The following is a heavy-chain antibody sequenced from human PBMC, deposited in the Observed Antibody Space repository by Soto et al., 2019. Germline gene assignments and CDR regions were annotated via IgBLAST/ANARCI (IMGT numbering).Heavy chain of an antibody. V-gene: IGHV4-31*03. J-gene: IGHJ6*03. CDR3: AGSSKTDYYYYYMDV. D-gene: IGHD6-13*01. Sequence: SETLSLTCTVSGGSISSGGYYWSWIRQHPGKGLEWIGYIYYSGSTYYNPSLKSRVTISVDTSKNQFSLKLSSVTAADTAVYYCAGSSKTDYYYYYMDVWGKGTTVTVSS. CDR1: GGSISSGGYY. CDR2: IYYSGST.